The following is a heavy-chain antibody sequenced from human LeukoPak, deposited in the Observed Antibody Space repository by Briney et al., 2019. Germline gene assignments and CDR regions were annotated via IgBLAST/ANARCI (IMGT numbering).Heavy chain of an antibody. Sequence: SETLSLTCAVYGGSFSGYYWSWVRQPPGKGLEWIGEINHSGSTNYNPSLKSRVTISVDTSKNQFSLKLSSVTAADTAVYYCARGSVDSSSSVADYWGQGTLVTVSS. V-gene: IGHV4-34*01. CDR2: INHSGST. J-gene: IGHJ4*02. CDR3: ARGSVDSSSSVADY. CDR1: GGSFSGYY. D-gene: IGHD6-6*01.